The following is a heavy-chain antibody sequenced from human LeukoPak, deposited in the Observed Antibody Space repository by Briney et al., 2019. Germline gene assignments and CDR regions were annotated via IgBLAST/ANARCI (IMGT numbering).Heavy chain of an antibody. V-gene: IGHV3-23*01. CDR2: ISGSGGST. Sequence: GGSLRLSCAASGFTFSSYAMSWVRQAPGKGLEWVSAISGSGGSTYYADSVKGRFTISRDNSKNTLYLQMNSLRAEDTAVYYCAKGGLPFDYYDRGRAFDIWGQGTMVTVSS. J-gene: IGHJ3*02. CDR3: AKGGLPFDYYDRGRAFDI. CDR1: GFTFSSYA. D-gene: IGHD3-22*01.